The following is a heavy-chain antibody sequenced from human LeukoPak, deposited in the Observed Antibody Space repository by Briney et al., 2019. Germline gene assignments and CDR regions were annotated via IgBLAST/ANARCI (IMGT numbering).Heavy chain of an antibody. J-gene: IGHJ4*02. Sequence: SETLSLTCTVSGVSISSSSYYWGWIRQPPGKGLEWIGSIYYSGSTYYNPSLKSRVTISVDTSKNQFSLKLNSVTAADTAVYYCARRAYDSSGYSDYWGQGTLVTVSS. D-gene: IGHD3-22*01. CDR1: GVSISSSSYY. CDR2: IYYSGST. CDR3: ARRAYDSSGYSDY. V-gene: IGHV4-39*07.